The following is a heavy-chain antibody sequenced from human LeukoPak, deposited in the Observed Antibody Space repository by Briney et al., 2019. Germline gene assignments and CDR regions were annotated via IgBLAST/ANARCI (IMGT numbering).Heavy chain of an antibody. J-gene: IGHJ4*02. CDR1: GFTFSDYY. D-gene: IGHD3-22*01. CDR2: ISGSGSTV. CDR3: ARAKAQTEYYYGSSGYYYEDY. Sequence: GGSLRLSCAASGFTFSDYYMSWIRQAPGKGLEWVSYISGSGSTVYYADSVKGRFTISRDNAKNSLYLQMNSLRAEDTAVYYCARAKAQTEYYYGSSGYYYEDYWGQGTLVTVSS. V-gene: IGHV3-11*01.